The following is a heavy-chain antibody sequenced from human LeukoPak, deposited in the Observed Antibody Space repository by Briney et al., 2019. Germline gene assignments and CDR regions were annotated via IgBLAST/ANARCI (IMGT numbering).Heavy chain of an antibody. Sequence: GGSLRLSCAASGFTFSSYWMSWVRQAPGKGLECVSVISNDGTTYYADSVKGRFSISRDNSKNIVFLQMNSLRAEDTAVYYCARDNTISGYYEIGYWGQGTLVTVSS. V-gene: IGHV3-53*01. D-gene: IGHD3-22*01. J-gene: IGHJ4*02. CDR1: GFTFSSYW. CDR2: ISNDGTT. CDR3: ARDNTISGYYEIGY.